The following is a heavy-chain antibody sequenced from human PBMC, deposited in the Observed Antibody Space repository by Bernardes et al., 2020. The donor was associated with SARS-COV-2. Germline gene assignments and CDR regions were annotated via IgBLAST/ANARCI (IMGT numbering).Heavy chain of an antibody. Sequence: SEPLSLTCTVSGGSISSSSYYRGWLRHPPGEGLEWIGSIYYSGSTYYNPSLKSRVTISVDTSKNQFSLKLSSVTAADTAVYYCARDGDPDYDFWSGYQSQRLYFDYWGQGTLVTVSS. CDR2: IYYSGST. V-gene: IGHV4-39*07. D-gene: IGHD3-3*01. CDR3: ARDGDPDYDFWSGYQSQRLYFDY. J-gene: IGHJ4*02. CDR1: GGSISSSSYY.